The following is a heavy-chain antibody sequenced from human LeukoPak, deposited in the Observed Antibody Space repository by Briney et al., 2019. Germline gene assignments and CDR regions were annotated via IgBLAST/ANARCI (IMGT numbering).Heavy chain of an antibody. V-gene: IGHV4-34*01. CDR2: INHSGST. D-gene: IGHD3-22*01. J-gene: IGHJ5*02. CDR1: GGSFSGYY. CDR3: ASNYDSSGYYYGWFDP. Sequence: SETLSLTCAVYGGSFSGYYWGWIRQPPGKGLEWIGEINHSGSTNYNPSLKSRVTISVDTSKNQFSLKLSSVTAADTAVYYCASNYDSSGYYYGWFDPWGQGTLVTVSS.